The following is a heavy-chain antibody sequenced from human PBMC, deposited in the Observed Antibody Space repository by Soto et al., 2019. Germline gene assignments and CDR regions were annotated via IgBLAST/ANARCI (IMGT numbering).Heavy chain of an antibody. D-gene: IGHD6-19*01. V-gene: IGHV1-2*02. Sequence: ASVKVSCKASGYTFTGYYMHWVRQAPGQGLEWMGWINPNSGGTNYAQKFQGRVTMTRDTSISTAYMELSRLRSDDTAVYYCARAPLGIAVADNDYYYGMDVWGQGTTVTVSS. CDR2: INPNSGGT. CDR3: ARAPLGIAVADNDYYYGMDV. CDR1: GYTFTGYY. J-gene: IGHJ6*02.